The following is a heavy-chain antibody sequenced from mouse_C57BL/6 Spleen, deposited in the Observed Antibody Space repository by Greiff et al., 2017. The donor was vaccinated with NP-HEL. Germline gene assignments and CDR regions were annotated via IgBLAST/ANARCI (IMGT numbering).Heavy chain of an antibody. Sequence: EVQGVESEGGLVQPGSSMKLSCTASGFTFSDYYMAWVRQVPEKGLECVANINYDGSSTSYPDSLENRFIITRDNAKNILYLQMSSLKSEGTATYYCARVDYDEDYFDYWGQGTTLTVSS. V-gene: IGHV5-16*01. J-gene: IGHJ2*01. D-gene: IGHD2-4*01. CDR1: GFTFSDYY. CDR2: INYDGSST. CDR3: ARVDYDEDYFDY.